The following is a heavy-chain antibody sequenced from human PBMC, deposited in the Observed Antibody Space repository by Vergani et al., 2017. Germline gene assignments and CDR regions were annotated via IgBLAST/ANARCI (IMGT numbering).Heavy chain of an antibody. Sequence: QVQLVESGGGVVQPGRSLRLSCAASGFTFSSYGMHWVRQAPGKGLEWVAFIWYDGSNKYYADSVKGRFTISRDNSKNTLYLQMNSLRAEDTAVYYCARVRRENYYGMDVWGQGTTVTVSS. V-gene: IGHV3-33*01. CDR3: ARVRRENYYGMDV. CDR2: IWYDGSNK. J-gene: IGHJ6*02. D-gene: IGHD1-26*01. CDR1: GFTFSSYG.